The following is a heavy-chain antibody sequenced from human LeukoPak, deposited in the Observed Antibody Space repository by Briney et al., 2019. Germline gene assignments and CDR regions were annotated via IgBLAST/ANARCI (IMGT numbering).Heavy chain of an antibody. CDR2: ISWNSGTI. Sequence: PGRSLRLSCAASGVTFDDYAMDWVRQAPGRGLEWVSGISWNSGTIVYADSVKGRFTISRDNAKNSLYLQMNSLRVEDTALYYCAKDMMAIVGATTSAFDIWGQGTMVTVSS. V-gene: IGHV3-9*01. CDR3: AKDMMAIVGATTSAFDI. J-gene: IGHJ3*02. CDR1: GVTFDDYA. D-gene: IGHD1-26*01.